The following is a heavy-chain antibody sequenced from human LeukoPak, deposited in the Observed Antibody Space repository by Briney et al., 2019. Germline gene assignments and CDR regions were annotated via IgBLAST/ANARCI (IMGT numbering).Heavy chain of an antibody. Sequence: SETLSLTCTVSGGSISSYYWSWIRQPPGKGLEWIGYIYYSGSTNYNPSLKSRVTISVDASKNQFSLKLSSVTAADTAVYYCARGLAAAGTFDYWGQGTLVTVSS. J-gene: IGHJ4*02. D-gene: IGHD6-13*01. CDR2: IYYSGST. CDR1: GGSISSYY. CDR3: ARGLAAAGTFDY. V-gene: IGHV4-59*01.